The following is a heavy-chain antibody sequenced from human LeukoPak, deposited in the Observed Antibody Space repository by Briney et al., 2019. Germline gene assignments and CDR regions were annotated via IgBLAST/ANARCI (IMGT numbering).Heavy chain of an antibody. CDR3: ARDPSYYDANWFDP. CDR2: ISGTGGST. CDR1: GFTFSSYA. D-gene: IGHD3-22*01. Sequence: PGGSLRLSCAASGFTFSSYALSWVRQAPGKGLEWVSAISGTGGSTYYAGSVKGRFTISRDNAKNSLYLQMNSLRAEDTAVYYCARDPSYYDANWFDPWGQGTLVTVTS. J-gene: IGHJ5*02. V-gene: IGHV3-23*01.